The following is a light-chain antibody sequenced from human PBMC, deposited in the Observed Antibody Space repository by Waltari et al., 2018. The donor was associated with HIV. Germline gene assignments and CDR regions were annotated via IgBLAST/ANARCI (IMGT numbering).Light chain of an antibody. CDR1: ASDIGYFDY. CDR2: EVF. J-gene: IGLJ1*01. V-gene: IGLV2-11*01. CDR3: CSYAGTYTYV. Sequence: QSALTQPRSVSGSPGQSVTISCTGTASDIGYFDYVSCYQQYPGKAPKFIIYEVFQRPSGIPDRFTSSKSGITASLTISGLQDEDEADYYFCSYAGTYTYVFGSGTKVTVL.